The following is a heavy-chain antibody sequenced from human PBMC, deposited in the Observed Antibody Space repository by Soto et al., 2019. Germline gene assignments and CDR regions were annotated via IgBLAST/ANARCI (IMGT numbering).Heavy chain of an antibody. V-gene: IGHV4-39*07. CDR3: ARGGWHSSSVDY. D-gene: IGHD6-13*01. CDR1: GASVGDSTYQ. Sequence: PSETLSLTCTVSGASVGDSTYQWGWIRQPPGKGLEWIGSVYYTGSTYTGSTYYNPSLKSRVTISVDTSKNQFSLKLSSVTAADTAVYYCARGGWHSSSVDYWGQGTLVTVSS. J-gene: IGHJ4*02. CDR2: VYYTGSTYTGST.